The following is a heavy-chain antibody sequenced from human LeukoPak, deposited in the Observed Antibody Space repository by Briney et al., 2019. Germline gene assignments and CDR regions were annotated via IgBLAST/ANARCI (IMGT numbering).Heavy chain of an antibody. CDR3: ARFSGGSYSHYYYYYGMDV. CDR2: IYYSGST. D-gene: IGHD1-26*01. Sequence: SETLSLTCTVFGGSISSYYWSWLRQPPGKGLEWIGYIYYSGSTNYNPSLKSRVTISVDTSKNQFSLKLSSVTAADTAVYYCARFSGGSYSHYYYYYGMDVWGQGTTVTVSS. V-gene: IGHV4-59*08. J-gene: IGHJ6*02. CDR1: GGSISSYY.